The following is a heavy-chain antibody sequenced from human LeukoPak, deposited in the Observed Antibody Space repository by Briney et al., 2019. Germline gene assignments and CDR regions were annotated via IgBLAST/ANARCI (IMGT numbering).Heavy chain of an antibody. CDR1: GYTFTGYY. D-gene: IGHD3-22*01. CDR3: ARLLYDRSGYYYFDC. Sequence: ASVKVSCKASGYTFTGYYMHWVRQAPGQGLEWMGRINPNSGGTNYAQKFQGRVTMTRDTSISTAYMELSRLRSDDTAMYYCARLLYDRSGYYYFDCWGQGTLVTVSS. V-gene: IGHV1-2*06. J-gene: IGHJ4*02. CDR2: INPNSGGT.